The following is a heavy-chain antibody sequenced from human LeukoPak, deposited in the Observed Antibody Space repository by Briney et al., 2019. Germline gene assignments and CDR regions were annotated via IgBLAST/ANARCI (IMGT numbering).Heavy chain of an antibody. CDR3: ARGPSGNFDY. D-gene: IGHD2-15*01. Sequence: PGGSLRLSCAASGFTFSDHAMDWVRQAPGKGLEWVSSISSSSTYIYYADSVKGRFTISRDNAKNSLFLQVNSLTAEDTAVYYCARGPSGNFDYWGQGTLVTVSS. CDR1: GFTFSDHA. V-gene: IGHV3-21*01. CDR2: ISSSSTYI. J-gene: IGHJ4*02.